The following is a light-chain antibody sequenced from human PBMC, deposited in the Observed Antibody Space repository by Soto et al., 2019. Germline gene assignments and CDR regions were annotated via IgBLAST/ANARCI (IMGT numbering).Light chain of an antibody. V-gene: IGLV3-1*01. CDR1: KLGNKY. J-gene: IGLJ2*01. CDR3: QAWDSSTVV. CDR2: LNN. Sequence: SSELTQPPSVSVSPGQTASITCSGDKLGNKYACWYQQKPGQSPVLVISLNNRRPSGIPERFSGSNSGNTATLTISGTQAMDEADYSCQAWDSSTVVFGGGTKLTVL.